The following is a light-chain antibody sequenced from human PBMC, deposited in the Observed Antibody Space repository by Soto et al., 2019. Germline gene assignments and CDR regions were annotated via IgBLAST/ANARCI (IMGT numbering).Light chain of an antibody. Sequence: EIVMTQSPATLSVSPGERATLSCRASQSVSNSLAWHQQKPGQGPRLLIYGASTRATGIPARFSGSGSGTDFTLTISSLQSEDFAVYYCQQYSNWPWTFGQGTKVDI. V-gene: IGKV3-15*01. CDR2: GAS. CDR1: QSVSNS. J-gene: IGKJ1*01. CDR3: QQYSNWPWT.